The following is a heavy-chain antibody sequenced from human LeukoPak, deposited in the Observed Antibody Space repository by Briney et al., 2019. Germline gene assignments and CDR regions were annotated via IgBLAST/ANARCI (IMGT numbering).Heavy chain of an antibody. V-gene: IGHV4-59*01. Sequence: SETLSLTCTVSGGSISNNDWSWIRQPPGKGLEWIGYIYNSGSTNYNPSLKSRVTISVDTSKNQFSLKLSSVTAADTAVYYCTRLIMSSIYYYYMDVWGKGTTVTVSS. CDR2: IYNSGST. J-gene: IGHJ6*03. CDR1: GGSISNND. D-gene: IGHD3-10*01. CDR3: TRLIMSSIYYYYMDV.